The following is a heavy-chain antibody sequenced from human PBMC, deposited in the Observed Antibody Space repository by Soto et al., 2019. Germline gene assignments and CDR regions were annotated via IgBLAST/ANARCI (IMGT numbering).Heavy chain of an antibody. CDR2: IYYSGSA. J-gene: IGHJ5*02. D-gene: IGHD2-15*01. V-gene: IGHV4-4*02. CDR3: ARGLRGCSGGSCYA. Sequence: PSETLSLTCAVSSDSISRSHWLTWVRQSPGKGLEWLGDIYYSGSAYYNPSLRSRISISMDKSNNQFSLNLSSVTAADTAVYYCARGLRGCSGGSCYAWGQGTLVTVSS. CDR1: SDSISRSHW.